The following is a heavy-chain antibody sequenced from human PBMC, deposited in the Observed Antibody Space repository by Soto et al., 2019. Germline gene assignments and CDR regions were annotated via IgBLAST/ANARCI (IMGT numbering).Heavy chain of an antibody. CDR2: IIPIFGTA. J-gene: IGHJ6*02. Sequence: SVKVSCKASGGTFSSYAISWVRQAPGQGLEWMGGIIPIFGTANYAQKFQGRVTITADKSTSTAYMELSSLRSEDTAVYYCAREGLYYYDSSGYPLIYYYGMDVWGQGTTVTVSS. CDR1: GGTFSSYA. V-gene: IGHV1-69*06. CDR3: AREGLYYYDSSGYPLIYYYGMDV. D-gene: IGHD3-22*01.